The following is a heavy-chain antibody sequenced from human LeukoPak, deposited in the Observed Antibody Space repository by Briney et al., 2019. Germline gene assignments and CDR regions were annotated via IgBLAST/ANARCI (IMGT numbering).Heavy chain of an antibody. V-gene: IGHV4-39*01. Sequence: PSETLSLTCTVSGGSISSSSYYWGWIRQPPGKGLEWIGRIYYSGSTYYNPSLKSRVTISVDTSKNQFSLKLSSVTAADTAVYYCARRSNGGNPLIDAFDIWGQGTMVTVSS. CDR2: IYYSGST. CDR1: GGSISSSSYY. D-gene: IGHD4-23*01. J-gene: IGHJ3*02. CDR3: ARRSNGGNPLIDAFDI.